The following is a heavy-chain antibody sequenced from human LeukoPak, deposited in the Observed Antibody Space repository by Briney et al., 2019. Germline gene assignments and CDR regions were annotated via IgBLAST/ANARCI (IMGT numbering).Heavy chain of an antibody. V-gene: IGHV4-30-2*01. Sequence: SETLSLTCAVSGGSISSGGYSWSWIRQPPGKGLEWIGYIYHSGSTYYNPSLKSRVTISVDRSKNQFSLKLSSVTAADTAVYYCTRTKRSGHFPWYFDYWGQGTLVTVSS. CDR1: GGSISSGGYS. D-gene: IGHD3-22*01. J-gene: IGHJ4*02. CDR2: IYHSGST. CDR3: TRTKRSGHFPWYFDY.